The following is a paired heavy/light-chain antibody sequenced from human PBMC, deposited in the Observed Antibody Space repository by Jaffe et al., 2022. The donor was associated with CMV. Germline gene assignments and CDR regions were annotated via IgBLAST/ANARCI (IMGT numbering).Heavy chain of an antibody. J-gene: IGHJ4*02. CDR1: GFTFSSYT. CDR2: IGGSSR. CDR3: ARGSPEGYTDFWSGYYFDN. V-gene: IGHV3-23*01. Sequence: EVQLLESGGGLVQPGGSLRLSCVASGFTFSSYTMTWVRQAPGKGLEWVSAIGGSSRYSAPSLMGRFTISRDNAKSTLYLQMDSLRAEDTAVYYCARGSPEGYTDFWSGYYFDNWGQGTQVTVSS. D-gene: IGHD3-3*01.
Light chain of an antibody. CDR3: QQYGSSPVT. J-gene: IGKJ3*01. CDR2: DAS. V-gene: IGKV3-20*01. Sequence: EIVLTQSPGTLSLSPGERATLSCRASQSVAGSYLAWYQQKPGQAPRLLIYDASSRATGIPDRFRGSGSGTDFTLTISRLEPEDVAVYYCQQYGSSPVTFGPGTRMDIK. CDR1: QSVAGSY.